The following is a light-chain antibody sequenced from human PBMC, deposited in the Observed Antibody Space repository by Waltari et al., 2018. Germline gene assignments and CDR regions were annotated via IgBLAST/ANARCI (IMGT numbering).Light chain of an antibody. Sequence: QSALTQPASVSGSPGQSITISCTGTSGDIGGYNYVSWYQQVPGKAPKLIIYDVSNRPSGVSSRFSGSKSGNTASLTISGLQAEDEANYYCSSYIDSSTLELFGGGTSLTVL. J-gene: IGLJ2*01. CDR3: SSYIDSSTLEL. CDR1: SGDIGGYNY. V-gene: IGLV2-14*03. CDR2: DVS.